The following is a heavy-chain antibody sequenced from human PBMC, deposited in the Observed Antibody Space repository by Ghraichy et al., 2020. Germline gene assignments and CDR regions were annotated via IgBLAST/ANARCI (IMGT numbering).Heavy chain of an antibody. D-gene: IGHD3-10*01. CDR3: ARAILWVGELLHPFDH. CDR2: IYDDGST. J-gene: IGHJ4*02. CDR1: GGSVSRGSYY. Sequence: SETLSLTCTVSGGSVSRGSYYWNWIRQPPGKGLEWIGYIYDDGSTDYNPSLKSRVAISADTSKNQFSLKMSPVTAADTDVDYCARAILWVGELLHPFDHWGQGSLITVSS. V-gene: IGHV4-61*01.